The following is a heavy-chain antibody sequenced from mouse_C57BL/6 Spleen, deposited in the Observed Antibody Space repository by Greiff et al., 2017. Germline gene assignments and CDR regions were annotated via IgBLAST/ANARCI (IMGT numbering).Heavy chain of an antibody. V-gene: IGHV10-3*01. CDR1: GFTFNTYA. CDR2: IRSKSSNYAT. Sequence: EVQLVESGGGLVQPKGSLKLSCAASGFTFNTYAMPWVRQAPGKGLEWVARIRSKSSNYATYYADSVKDRFTISRDDSQSMLYLQMNNLKTEDTAMYYCVREGIYDGYYDAMDYWGQGTSVTVSS. J-gene: IGHJ4*01. CDR3: VREGIYDGYYDAMDY. D-gene: IGHD2-3*01.